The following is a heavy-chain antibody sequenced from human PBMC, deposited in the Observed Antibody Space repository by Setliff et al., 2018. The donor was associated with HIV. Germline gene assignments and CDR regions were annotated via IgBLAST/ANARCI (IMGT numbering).Heavy chain of an antibody. CDR1: GFTVSSNY. CDR2: IYSGGST. J-gene: IGHJ6*03. Sequence: GESLKISCAASGFTVSSNYMSWVRQAPGKGLEWVSVIYSGGSTYYADSVKGRFTISRDNSKNTLYLQMNSLRAEDTAVYHCARGMGATSYYYYYMDVWGKGTTVTVSS. CDR3: ARGMGATSYYYYYMDV. V-gene: IGHV3-66*02. D-gene: IGHD1-26*01.